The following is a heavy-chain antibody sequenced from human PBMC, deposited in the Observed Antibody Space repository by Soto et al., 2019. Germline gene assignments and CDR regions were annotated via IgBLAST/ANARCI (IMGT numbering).Heavy chain of an antibody. CDR2: INAYNGNT. D-gene: IGHD3-3*01. Sequence: ASVKVSCKASGYTFTSYGISWVRQAPGQGLEWMGWINAYNGNTKYAQKVQGRVTMTTDTSTSTAYMELRSLRSDDTAVYYCARDWDDFWTYYYGMDVWAKGPRSPSP. J-gene: IGHJ6*02. CDR3: ARDWDDFWTYYYGMDV. CDR1: GYTFTSYG. V-gene: IGHV1-18*01.